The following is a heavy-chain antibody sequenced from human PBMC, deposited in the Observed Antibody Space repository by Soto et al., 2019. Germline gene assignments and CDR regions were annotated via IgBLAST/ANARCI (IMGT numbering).Heavy chain of an antibody. J-gene: IGHJ5*02. Sequence: ASVKVSCKASGGTFSSYAISWVRQAPGQGLEWMGGIIPIFGTANYAQKFQGRVTITADESTSTAYMELSSLRSEDTAVYYCAPSTWELLPPSNWFDPWGQGTLVTVSS. CDR1: GGTFSSYA. V-gene: IGHV1-69*13. D-gene: IGHD1-26*01. CDR3: APSTWELLPPSNWFDP. CDR2: IIPIFGTA.